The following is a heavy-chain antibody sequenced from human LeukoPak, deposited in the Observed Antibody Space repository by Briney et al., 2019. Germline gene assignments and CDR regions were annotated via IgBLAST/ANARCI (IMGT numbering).Heavy chain of an antibody. Sequence: GGSLRLSCAASGFTFSSYAMHWVRQAPGKGLEWVAVISYDGSNKYYADSVKGRFTISRDNSTNTLYLQMNSLRAEDTAVYYCARDPGYSSSWYNLWGQGTLVTVSS. CDR2: ISYDGSNK. CDR3: ARDPGYSSSWYNL. J-gene: IGHJ4*02. CDR1: GFTFSSYA. D-gene: IGHD6-13*01. V-gene: IGHV3-30*01.